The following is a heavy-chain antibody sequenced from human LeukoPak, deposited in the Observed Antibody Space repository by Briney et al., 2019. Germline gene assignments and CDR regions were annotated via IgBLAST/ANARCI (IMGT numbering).Heavy chain of an antibody. Sequence: LTGGSLRLSCAASGFTFSSYWMHWVRQAPGKGLVWVSSINRDGSGTYYAGSVKGRFTISRDNAKNTLYLQMNSLRAEDTAVYYCARDEGSEQQLVRGFDYWGQGTLVTVSS. CDR3: ARDEGSEQQLVRGFDY. D-gene: IGHD6-13*01. CDR2: INRDGSGT. J-gene: IGHJ4*02. CDR1: GFTFSSYW. V-gene: IGHV3-74*01.